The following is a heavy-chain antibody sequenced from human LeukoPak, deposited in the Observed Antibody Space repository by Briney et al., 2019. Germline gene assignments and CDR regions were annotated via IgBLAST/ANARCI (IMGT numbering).Heavy chain of an antibody. Sequence: GGSLRLSCAASGFTFSSYAMSWVRQAPGKGLEWVSAISGSGGSTYYADSVKGRFTISRDNSKNTLYQQMNSLRAEDTAVYYCAKGEFGESLFDYWGQGTLVTVSS. CDR2: ISGSGGST. CDR3: AKGEFGESLFDY. J-gene: IGHJ4*02. V-gene: IGHV3-23*01. CDR1: GFTFSSYA. D-gene: IGHD3-10*01.